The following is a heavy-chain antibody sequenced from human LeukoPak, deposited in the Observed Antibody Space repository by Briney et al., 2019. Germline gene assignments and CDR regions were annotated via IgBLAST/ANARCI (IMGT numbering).Heavy chain of an antibody. J-gene: IGHJ5*02. CDR3: ARVAPRYSSSWKGFDP. D-gene: IGHD6-13*01. CDR2: IYTSGST. V-gene: IGHV4-61*02. CDR1: GGSIRSGSYY. Sequence: SQTLSLTCTVSGGSIRSGSYYWSWIRQPAGKGLEWIGRIYTSGSTNYNPSLKSRATISVDTSKNQFSLKLSSVTAADTAVYYCARVAPRYSSSWKGFDPWGQGTLVTVSS.